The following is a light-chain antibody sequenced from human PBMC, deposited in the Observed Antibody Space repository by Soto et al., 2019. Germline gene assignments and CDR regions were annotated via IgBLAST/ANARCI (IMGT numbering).Light chain of an antibody. V-gene: IGKV3-15*01. J-gene: IGKJ4*01. CDR2: GAS. CDR1: QSVNYNY. CDR3: QEYNNWHPIT. Sequence: EIVLTQSPGTLSLSPGERATLSCRASQSVNYNYLAWYQQKPGQAPRLLIYGASTRATGIPARFSGSGSGTEFTLTISSLQSEDFAVYYCQEYNNWHPITFGGGTKVDIK.